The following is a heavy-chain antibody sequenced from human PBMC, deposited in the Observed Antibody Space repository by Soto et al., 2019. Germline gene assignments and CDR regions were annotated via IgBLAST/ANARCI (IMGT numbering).Heavy chain of an antibody. D-gene: IGHD3-10*01. Sequence: PSETLSLTCAVYGGSFSGYYWSWIRQPPGKGLEWIGEINHSGSTNYNPSLKSRVTISVDTSKNQFSLKLSSVTAADTAVYYCARGVNRDTMVRGVMFDYWGQGTLVTVSS. CDR3: ARGVNRDTMVRGVMFDY. CDR2: INHSGST. J-gene: IGHJ4*02. V-gene: IGHV4-34*01. CDR1: GGSFSGYY.